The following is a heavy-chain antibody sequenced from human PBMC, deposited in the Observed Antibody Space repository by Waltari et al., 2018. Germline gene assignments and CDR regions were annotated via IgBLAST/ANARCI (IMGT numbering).Heavy chain of an antibody. J-gene: IGHJ3*02. Sequence: QVQLQESGPGLVKPSETLSLTCTVSGGSISSYYWSWIRQPPGKGLEWIGYIYYSGRTTDNPSLKSRVSISVDTSKNQFSRKLSSVTAADTAVYYCARGGHIVVVPAAKGYAFDIWGQGTMVTVSS. CDR3: ARGGHIVVVPAAKGYAFDI. CDR1: GGSISSYY. V-gene: IGHV4-59*01. D-gene: IGHD2-2*01. CDR2: IYYSGRT.